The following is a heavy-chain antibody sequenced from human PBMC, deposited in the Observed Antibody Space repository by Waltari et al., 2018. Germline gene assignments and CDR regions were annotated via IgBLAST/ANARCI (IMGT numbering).Heavy chain of an antibody. CDR2: INPSGGST. Sequence: QVQLVQSGAEVKKPGASVKVSCKASGYTFTSYYMHWVRQAPGQGLEWMGIINPSGGSTSYAQKFQGRVTMTRDTSTSTVYMELGSLRSEDTAVYYCASSYDSSGYYAENWFDPWGQGTLVTVSS. J-gene: IGHJ5*02. V-gene: IGHV1-46*01. D-gene: IGHD3-22*01. CDR1: GYTFTSYY. CDR3: ASSYDSSGYYAENWFDP.